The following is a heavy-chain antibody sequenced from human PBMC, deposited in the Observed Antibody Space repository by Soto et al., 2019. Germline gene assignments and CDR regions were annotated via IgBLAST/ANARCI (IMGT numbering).Heavy chain of an antibody. CDR2: IYSGGST. CDR3: ARATSKYYYGMDV. Sequence: EVQLVESGGGLVQPGGSLRLSCAASGFTVSSNYMSWVRQAPGKGLEWVSVIYSGGSTYYADSVKGRFNISRDNSKNTLYLQMNSLRAEDTAVYYCARATSKYYYGMDVWGQGTTVTVSS. J-gene: IGHJ6*02. CDR1: GFTVSSNY. V-gene: IGHV3-66*01.